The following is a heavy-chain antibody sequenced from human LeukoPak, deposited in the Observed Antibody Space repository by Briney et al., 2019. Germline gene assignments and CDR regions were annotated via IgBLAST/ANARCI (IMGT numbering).Heavy chain of an antibody. Sequence: GGSLRLSCAASGFTFSSYAMSWVRQAPGKGLEWVSAISGRDGSTYYADSVKGRFTISRDNSKNTLYLQMNSLRAEDTAVYYCAKMVIVVLFDIWGQGTMVTVSS. D-gene: IGHD3-22*01. J-gene: IGHJ3*02. V-gene: IGHV3-23*01. CDR3: AKMVIVVLFDI. CDR1: GFTFSSYA. CDR2: ISGRDGST.